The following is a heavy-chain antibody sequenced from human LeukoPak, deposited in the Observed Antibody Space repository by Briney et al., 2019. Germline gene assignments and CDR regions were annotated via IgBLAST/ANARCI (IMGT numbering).Heavy chain of an antibody. CDR2: IYYIGST. V-gene: IGHV4-39*07. CDR3: ARGYNNYWFDP. Sequence: PSETLPLTCTVSGGSISSSSYYWGWIRQPPGKGLEWIGSIYYIGSTYSNPSLKSRVTISLNTSKNQFSLRLRSVTAADTAVYYCARGYNNYWFDPWGQGTLVTVSS. CDR1: GGSISSSSYY. J-gene: IGHJ5*02. D-gene: IGHD4-11*01.